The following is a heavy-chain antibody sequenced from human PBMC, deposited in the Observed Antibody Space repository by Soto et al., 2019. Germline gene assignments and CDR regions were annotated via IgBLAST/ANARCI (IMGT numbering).Heavy chain of an antibody. V-gene: IGHV1-18*04. D-gene: IGHD6-13*01. Sequence: QVKLVQSGAEVKKPGASVKVSCKASGYTFTSYGISWVRQAPGQGLEWMGWISAYNGNTNYAQKLQGRVTMTTDTSTSTAYMELRSLRSDDTAVYYCARAYPGIAALDYYYYGMDVWGQGTTVTVSS. CDR2: ISAYNGNT. CDR3: ARAYPGIAALDYYYYGMDV. J-gene: IGHJ6*02. CDR1: GYTFTSYG.